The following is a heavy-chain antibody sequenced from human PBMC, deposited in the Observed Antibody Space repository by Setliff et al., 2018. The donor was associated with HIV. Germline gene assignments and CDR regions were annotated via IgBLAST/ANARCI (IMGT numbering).Heavy chain of an antibody. J-gene: IGHJ4*02. CDR3: ARDLFGSWYTGSSGLAY. CDR2: IDPNSGGT. V-gene: IGHV1-2*02. CDR1: GSTFNVYY. D-gene: IGHD2-2*02. Sequence: ASVKVSCKASGSTFNVYYMHWVRQAPGQGLEWMGWIDPNSGGTTYAQKFQGRVTMTRDTSISTAFMDLSRLTSHDTAMYYCARDLFGSWYTGSSGLAYWGQGTLVTVSS.